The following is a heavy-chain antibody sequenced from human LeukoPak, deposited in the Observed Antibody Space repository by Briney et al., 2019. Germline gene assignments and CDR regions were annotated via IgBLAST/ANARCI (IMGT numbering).Heavy chain of an antibody. V-gene: IGHV1-18*04. J-gene: IGHJ5*02. D-gene: IGHD1-26*01. CDR2: ISPSNGNT. CDR3: AADYSGSYTS. Sequence: ASVKVSCKASGYTFTSYGIFWVRQAPGQGLEWMGWISPSNGNTIYAQELQGRLTMTTDTSTSTAYMELRSLRSGDTAVYYCAADYSGSYTSWGQGTLVTVSS. CDR1: GYTFTSYG.